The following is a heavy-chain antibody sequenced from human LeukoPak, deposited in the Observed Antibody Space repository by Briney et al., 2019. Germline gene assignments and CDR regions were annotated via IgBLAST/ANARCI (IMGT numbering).Heavy chain of an antibody. V-gene: IGHV3-20*04. J-gene: IGHJ6*03. Sequence: GGSLRLSCAASGFTFNTYSMSWVRQAPGKGLEWVSGINWNGGSTGYADSVKGRFTISRDNAKNSLYLQMNSLRAEDTALYYCARDGEGYYYYYYMDVWGKGTTVTVSS. CDR1: GFTFNTYS. CDR2: INWNGGST. CDR3: ARDGEGYYYYYYMDV.